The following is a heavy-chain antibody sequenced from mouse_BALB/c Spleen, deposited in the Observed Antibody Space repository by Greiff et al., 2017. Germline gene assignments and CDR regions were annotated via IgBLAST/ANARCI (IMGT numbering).Heavy chain of an antibody. D-gene: IGHD2-1*01. CDR2: IYPGNVNT. CDR3: ARGGNYLYAMDY. V-gene: IGHV1S56*01. Sequence: VQLQQSGPELVKPGASVRISCKASGYTFTSYYIHWVKQRPGQGLEWIGWIYPGNVNTKYNEKFKGKATLTADKSSSTAYMQLSSLTSEDSAVYYCARGGNYLYAMDYWGQGTSVTVSA. CDR1: GYTFTSYY. J-gene: IGHJ4*01.